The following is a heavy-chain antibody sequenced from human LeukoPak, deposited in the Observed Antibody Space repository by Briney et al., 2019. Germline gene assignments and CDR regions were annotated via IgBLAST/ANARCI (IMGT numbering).Heavy chain of an antibody. Sequence: GGSLRLSCAASGFTFSSYSMNWVRQAPGKGLEWVSYISSSSSTIYYADSVKGRFTISRDNAKNSLYLQMNSLRAEDTAVYYCARDKMVRGVIGFAVGWFDPWGQGTLVTVSS. J-gene: IGHJ5*02. D-gene: IGHD3-10*01. CDR2: ISSSSSTI. CDR3: ARDKMVRGVIGFAVGWFDP. V-gene: IGHV3-48*01. CDR1: GFTFSSYS.